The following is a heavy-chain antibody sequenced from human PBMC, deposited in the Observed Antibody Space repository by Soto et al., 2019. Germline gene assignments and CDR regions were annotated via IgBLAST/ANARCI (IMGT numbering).Heavy chain of an antibody. Sequence: QVQLVQSGAEVKKPGASVKVSCKASGYTFTSYGISWVRQAPGQGLEWMGWISAYNGNTNYAQKLQGRVTMTTDTSXSXXYMELRSLRSDDTAVYYCARGRSKSGYLGLWGFDYWGQGTLVTVSS. CDR2: ISAYNGNT. CDR1: GYTFTSYG. V-gene: IGHV1-18*01. D-gene: IGHD3-3*01. CDR3: ARGRSKSGYLGLWGFDY. J-gene: IGHJ4*02.